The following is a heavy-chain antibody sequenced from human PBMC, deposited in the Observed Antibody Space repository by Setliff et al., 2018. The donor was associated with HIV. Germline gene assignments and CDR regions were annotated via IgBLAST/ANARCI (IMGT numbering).Heavy chain of an antibody. V-gene: IGHV4-59*01. Sequence: SETLSLTCTVSGGSISSYYWSWIRQPPGKGLEWIGYIYYSGGTNYNPSLKSRVTISVDTPKNQFSLKLSSVTAADTAVYYCASARGDYGVDYWGQGTLVTVSS. CDR1: GGSISSYY. CDR2: IYYSGGT. CDR3: ASARGDYGVDY. D-gene: IGHD4-17*01. J-gene: IGHJ4*02.